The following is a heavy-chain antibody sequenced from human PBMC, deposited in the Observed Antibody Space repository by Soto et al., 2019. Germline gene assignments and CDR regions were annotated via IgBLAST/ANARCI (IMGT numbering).Heavy chain of an antibody. CDR1: GFTFSSYD. Sequence: PXGSLILSCAAAGFTFSSYDMHWVRQATGKGLEWVSAIGTAGDTYYPGSVKGRFTISRENAKNSLYLQMNSLRAGDTAVYYCARGGPYGMDLWGQGTTVTVS. CDR3: ARGGPYGMDL. V-gene: IGHV3-13*01. CDR2: IGTAGDT. J-gene: IGHJ6*02.